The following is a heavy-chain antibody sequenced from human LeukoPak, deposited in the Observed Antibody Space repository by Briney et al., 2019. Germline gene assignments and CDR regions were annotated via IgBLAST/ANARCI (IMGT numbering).Heavy chain of an antibody. Sequence: PGGSLRLSCAASGFSFSSDGMSWVRQAPGKGLEWVSGILGGAGSTYYADSVKGRFTISRDNAKNSLYLQMNSLRAEDTAVYYCARAVSEDVAAAGIVFSHTYFDYWGQGTLVTVSS. CDR3: ARAVSEDVAAAGIVFSHTYFDY. CDR2: ILGGAGST. J-gene: IGHJ4*02. V-gene: IGHV3-23*01. D-gene: IGHD6-13*01. CDR1: GFSFSSDG.